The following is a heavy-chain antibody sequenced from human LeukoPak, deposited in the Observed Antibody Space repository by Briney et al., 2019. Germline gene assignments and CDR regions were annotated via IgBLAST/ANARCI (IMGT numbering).Heavy chain of an antibody. CDR1: GGSISSYF. J-gene: IGHJ3*02. CDR2: VYHSGNT. Sequence: PSETLSLTCTVSGGSISSYFWTWIRQSPGKGLEWIGYVYHSGNTNYNPSLMSRLTISIDTSKNQFSLNLKSLTAADTAMYYCAREELAARRGAFDIWGQGTKVTVSS. CDR3: AREELAARRGAFDI. D-gene: IGHD6-6*01. V-gene: IGHV4-59*01.